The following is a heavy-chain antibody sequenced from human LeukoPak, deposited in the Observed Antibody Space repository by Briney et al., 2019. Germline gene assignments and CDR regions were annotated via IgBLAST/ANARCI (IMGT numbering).Heavy chain of an antibody. J-gene: IGHJ4*02. Sequence: PGGSLRLSCVASGFTFNTYSMKWFRQAPGKGLEWISYTSSSSATIYYADSVKGRFTISRDNAKNSLYLQMNSLRAEDTAVHYCARGRDLFDSWGQGTLVIVSS. CDR3: ARGRDLFDS. V-gene: IGHV3-48*04. CDR1: GFTFNTYS. CDR2: TSSSSATI.